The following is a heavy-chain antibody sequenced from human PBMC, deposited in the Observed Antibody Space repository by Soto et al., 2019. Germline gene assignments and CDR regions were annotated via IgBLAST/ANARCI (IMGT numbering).Heavy chain of an antibody. CDR1: GGSISSGDYY. CDR2: IYYSGST. J-gene: IGHJ4*02. V-gene: IGHV4-30-4*01. Sequence: PSETLSLTCTVSGGSISSGDYYWSWIRQPPGKGLEWIGYIYYSGSTYYNPSLKSRVTISVDTSKNQFSLKLSSVTAADTAVYYCARVGYDSSGYHYYFDYWGQGTLVTAPQ. CDR3: ARVGYDSSGYHYYFDY. D-gene: IGHD3-22*01.